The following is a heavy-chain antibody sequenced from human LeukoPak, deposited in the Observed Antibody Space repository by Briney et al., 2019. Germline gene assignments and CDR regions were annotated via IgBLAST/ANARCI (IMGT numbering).Heavy chain of an antibody. Sequence: GGSLRLSCAASGFTFSSYGMRWVRQAPGKGLEWVAVISYDGSNKYYADSVKGRFTISRDNSKNTLYLQMNSLRAEDTAVYYCAKDADWRYVGYFDHWGQGTLVTVSS. V-gene: IGHV3-30*18. J-gene: IGHJ4*02. CDR2: ISYDGSNK. D-gene: IGHD1-14*01. CDR1: GFTFSSYG. CDR3: AKDADWRYVGYFDH.